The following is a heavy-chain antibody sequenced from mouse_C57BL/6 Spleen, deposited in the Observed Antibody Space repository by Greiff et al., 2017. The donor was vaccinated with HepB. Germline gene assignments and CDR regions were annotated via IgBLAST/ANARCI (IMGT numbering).Heavy chain of an antibody. J-gene: IGHJ3*01. Sequence: QVQLKESGAELVRPGASVTLSCKASGYTFTDYEMHWVKQTPVHGLEWIGAIDPETGGTAYNQKFKGKAILTADKSSSTAYMELRSLTSEDSAVYYCTRRGYDFAWFAYWGQGTLVTVSA. V-gene: IGHV1-15*01. CDR1: GYTFTDYE. D-gene: IGHD2-4*01. CDR2: IDPETGGT. CDR3: TRRGYDFAWFAY.